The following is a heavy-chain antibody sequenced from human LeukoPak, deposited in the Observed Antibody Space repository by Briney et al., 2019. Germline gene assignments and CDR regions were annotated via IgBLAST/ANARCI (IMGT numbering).Heavy chain of an antibody. J-gene: IGHJ6*03. CDR2: IYTSGST. CDR1: GGSISGYF. CDR3: ARSVIAISGYYYMDV. Sequence: SETLSLTCTVSGGSISGYFWSWIRQPAGKGLEWIGRIYTSGSTNYNPSLKSRVTMSVDTSKNQFSLKLSSVTAADTAVYYCARSVIAISGYYYMDVWGKGTTVTVSS. D-gene: IGHD2-21*01. V-gene: IGHV4-4*07.